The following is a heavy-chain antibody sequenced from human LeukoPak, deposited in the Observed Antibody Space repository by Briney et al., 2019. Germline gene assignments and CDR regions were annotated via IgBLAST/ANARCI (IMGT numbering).Heavy chain of an antibody. J-gene: IGHJ6*02. CDR1: GGSISSSSYY. CDR3: ARGAGYSSSWYLGMDV. D-gene: IGHD6-13*01. V-gene: IGHV4-39*07. CDR2: INHSGST. Sequence: SETLSLTCTVSGGSISSSSYYWGWIRQPPGKGLEWIGEINHSGSTNYNPSLKSRVTISVDTSKNQFSLKLSSVTAADTAVYYCARGAGYSSSWYLGMDVWGQGTTVTVSS.